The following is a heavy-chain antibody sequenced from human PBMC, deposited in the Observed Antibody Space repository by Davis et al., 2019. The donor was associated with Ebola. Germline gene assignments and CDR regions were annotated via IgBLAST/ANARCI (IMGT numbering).Heavy chain of an antibody. D-gene: IGHD3-10*01. V-gene: IGHV3-23*01. J-gene: IGHJ4*02. Sequence: GGSLRLSFAASGFTFSSYDMSWVRQAPGKGLEWVSGISSSGGSTYYADSVKGRFTISRDNSKNTLYLQMNSLRAEDTAVYYCAKITMVQGVIIKTFDYWGQGTLVTVSS. CDR1: GFTFSSYD. CDR3: AKITMVQGVIIKTFDY. CDR2: ISSSGGST.